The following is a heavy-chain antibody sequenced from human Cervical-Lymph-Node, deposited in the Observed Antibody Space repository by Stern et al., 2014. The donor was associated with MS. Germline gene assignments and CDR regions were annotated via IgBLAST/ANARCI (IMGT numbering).Heavy chain of an antibody. J-gene: IGHJ4*02. D-gene: IGHD2-21*02. CDR2: VSHIGDT. CDR1: GGSITSSTW. V-gene: IGHV4-4*02. CDR3: ARVSATWVFDY. Sequence: QVQLQESGPGLVKPSGTLSLTCAVSGGSITSSTWWSWVRQPPGMGLAWIGEVSHIGDTSYNASFKSRLTMSVDKSKNKFSLRLSSVTAADTAVYYCARVSATWVFDYWGQGTLVTVSS.